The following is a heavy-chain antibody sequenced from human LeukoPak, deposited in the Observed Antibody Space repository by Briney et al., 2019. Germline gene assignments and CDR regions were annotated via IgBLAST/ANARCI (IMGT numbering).Heavy chain of an antibody. J-gene: IGHJ6*03. V-gene: IGHV1-69*13. D-gene: IGHD3-16*01. CDR1: GGTFSSYA. Sequence: ASVKVSCKASGGTFSSYAISWVRRAPGQGREWMGGIIPIFGTANYAQKFQGRVTITADESTSRAYMELSSLRSEDTAVYYCARVLSVGDPHYYYYMDVWGKGTTVTVPS. CDR3: ARVLSVGDPHYYYYMDV. CDR2: IIPIFGTA.